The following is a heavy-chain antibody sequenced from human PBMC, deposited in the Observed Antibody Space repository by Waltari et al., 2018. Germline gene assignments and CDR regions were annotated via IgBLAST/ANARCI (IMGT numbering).Heavy chain of an antibody. Sequence: EMHLLESGGSLAQPGESLRLSCAASGFTFSEYAMARVRQAPGKGLEWVSTISNSDDTTYYAESVKGRFTISRDNSKSTLFLQMNSLRADDTAIYYCAKELERKPYYYYGWDVWGQGTTVTVSS. CDR3: AKELERKPYYYYGWDV. J-gene: IGHJ6*02. D-gene: IGHD1-1*01. V-gene: IGHV3-23*01. CDR2: ISNSDDTT. CDR1: GFTFSEYA.